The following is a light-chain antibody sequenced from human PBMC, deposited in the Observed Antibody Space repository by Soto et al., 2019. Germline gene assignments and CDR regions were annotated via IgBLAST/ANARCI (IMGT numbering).Light chain of an antibody. V-gene: IGLV2-14*01. CDR1: SSDVGGYNY. CDR2: DVS. Sequence: QSALTQPASVSGSPGQSITISCTGTSSDVGGYNYVSWYQQHPGKAPKLMIYDVSNRPSGVSNRFSGSKSGNTASLTISGLQAGDEADYYGSSYAGGSTLVVFGGGTKLTVL. J-gene: IGLJ2*01. CDR3: SSYAGGSTLVV.